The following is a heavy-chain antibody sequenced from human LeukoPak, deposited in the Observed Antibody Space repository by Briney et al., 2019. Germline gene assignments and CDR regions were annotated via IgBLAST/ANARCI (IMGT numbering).Heavy chain of an antibody. V-gene: IGHV4-59*01. CDR2: IFYTGST. D-gene: IGHD3-3*01. CDR1: GGSISSYY. Sequence: SETLSLTCTVSGGSISSYYWSWIRQPPGKGLEWIGYIFYTGSTNYNPSLKSRVTISVDTSKNQISLKLSSVTAADTAVYYCARGQKYRSGHRVTELGSGYFDYWGQGTLVTVSS. CDR3: ARGQKYRSGHRVTELGSGYFDY. J-gene: IGHJ4*02.